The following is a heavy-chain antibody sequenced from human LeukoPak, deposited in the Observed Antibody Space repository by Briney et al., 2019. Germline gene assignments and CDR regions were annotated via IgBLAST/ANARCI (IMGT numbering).Heavy chain of an antibody. CDR1: GFTFSSYA. Sequence: PGGSLRLSCATSGFTFSSYAMTWVRQAPGEGLGWVSSISSSGGTTWYADSVKGRFTISRDKSKNTLYLQMNSLRAEDTAVYYCARGGVYSSGSYYLYYFDYWGQGTLVTVSS. V-gene: IGHV3-23*01. J-gene: IGHJ4*02. D-gene: IGHD6-19*01. CDR3: ARGGVYSSGSYYLYYFDY. CDR2: ISSSGGTT.